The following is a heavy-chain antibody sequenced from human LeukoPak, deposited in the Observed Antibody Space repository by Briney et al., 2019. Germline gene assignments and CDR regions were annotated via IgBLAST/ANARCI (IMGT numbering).Heavy chain of an antibody. J-gene: IGHJ4*02. CDR3: AAEYYYDSSGYAPTHRQFDY. Sequence: MPSETLSLTCAVYGGSFSGYYWSWIRQPPGKGLEWIGEINHSGSTNYNPSLKSRVTISVDTSKNQFSLKLSSVTAAGTAVYYCAAEYYYDSSGYAPTHRQFDYWGQGTLVTVSS. D-gene: IGHD3-22*01. CDR2: INHSGST. V-gene: IGHV4-34*01. CDR1: GGSFSGYY.